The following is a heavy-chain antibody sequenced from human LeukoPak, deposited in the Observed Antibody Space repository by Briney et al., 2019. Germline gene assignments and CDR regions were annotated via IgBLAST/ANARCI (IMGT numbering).Heavy chain of an antibody. CDR1: GGSISSSSYY. CDR2: IYYSGST. Sequence: PSETLPLTCTVSGGSISSSSYYWGWIRQPPGKGLEWIGNIYYSGSTYYNPSLKSRVTISVDTSKNQFSLKLSSVTAADTAVYHCARDFGSLVVAATPYNYWGQGTLVTVSS. CDR3: ARDFGSLVVAATPYNY. J-gene: IGHJ4*02. D-gene: IGHD2-15*01. V-gene: IGHV4-39*07.